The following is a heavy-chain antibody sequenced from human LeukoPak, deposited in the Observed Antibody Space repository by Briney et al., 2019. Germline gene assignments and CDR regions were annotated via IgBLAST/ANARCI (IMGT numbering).Heavy chain of an antibody. CDR3: ARDVRFLEWLSVFDY. CDR2: INTDGSST. CDR1: GFTFSSYW. Sequence: GGSLRLSCAASGFTFSSYWMHWVRQAPWKGLVWVSRINTDGSSTSYADSVKGRFTISRDNAKNTLYLQMNSLRAEDTAVYYCARDVRFLEWLSVFDYWGQGTLVTVSS. D-gene: IGHD3-3*01. J-gene: IGHJ4*02. V-gene: IGHV3-74*01.